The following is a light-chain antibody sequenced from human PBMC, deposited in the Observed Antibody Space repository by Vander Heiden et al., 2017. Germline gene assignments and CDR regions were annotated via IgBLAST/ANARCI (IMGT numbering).Light chain of an antibody. V-gene: IGKV1-39*01. CDR1: QSISSY. Sequence: DIQVPQSPSSLSASVGDRVTITCRASQSISSYLNWYQQKPGKAPKLLIYAASSLQSGVPSRFSGSGSGTDFTLTISSLQPEDFATYYCQQSYSTLLTFGQGTKLEIK. J-gene: IGKJ2*01. CDR3: QQSYSTLLT. CDR2: AAS.